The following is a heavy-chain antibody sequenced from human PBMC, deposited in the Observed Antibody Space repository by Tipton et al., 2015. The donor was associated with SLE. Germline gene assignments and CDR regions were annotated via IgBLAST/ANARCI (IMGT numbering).Heavy chain of an antibody. Sequence: TLSLTCAVDGGSFSGYYCSWVRQTPGTGLEWIGEINHFGAGDYNPSLESRVTISVDTSKNELSLKLTSVTAADTAVYFCSRLARYDPGGYYTIGPDPWGQGTRVTVSS. CDR2: INHFGAG. CDR3: SRLARYDPGGYYTIGPDP. D-gene: IGHD3-22*01. J-gene: IGHJ5*02. CDR1: GGSFSGYY. V-gene: IGHV4-34*01.